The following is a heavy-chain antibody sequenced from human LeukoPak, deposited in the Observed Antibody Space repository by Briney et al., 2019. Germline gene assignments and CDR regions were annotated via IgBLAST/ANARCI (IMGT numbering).Heavy chain of an antibody. Sequence: GGSLRLSCAASGFTFSSFGMHWVRQAPGKGLEWVAAIWFDGSKKYYADAVEGRFTISRDNSKLYLQMDNLRGEDTAVYYCASLKSSSWYNDYWGQGTLVTVSS. CDR3: ASLKSSSWYNDY. J-gene: IGHJ4*02. D-gene: IGHD6-13*01. CDR1: GFTFSSFG. CDR2: IWFDGSKK. V-gene: IGHV3-33*01.